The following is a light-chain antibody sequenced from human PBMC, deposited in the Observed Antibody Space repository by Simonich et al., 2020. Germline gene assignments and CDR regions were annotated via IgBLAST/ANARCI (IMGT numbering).Light chain of an antibody. CDR3: SSYAGSNNLV. Sequence: QSALTQPPSASGSPGHSVTISCTGTSSDVGGYNYVSWYQPHPGKAPNLIIYEVSKRPSGVPDRFSGSKSGNTASLTVSGLQAEDEADYYCSSYAGSNNLVFGGGTKLTVL. CDR1: SSDVGGYNY. CDR2: EVS. J-gene: IGLJ3*02. V-gene: IGLV2-8*01.